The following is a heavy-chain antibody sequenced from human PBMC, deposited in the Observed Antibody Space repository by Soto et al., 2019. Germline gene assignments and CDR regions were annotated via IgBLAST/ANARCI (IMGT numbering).Heavy chain of an antibody. D-gene: IGHD3-22*01. CDR2: INAGNGNT. V-gene: IGHV1-3*01. Sequence: ASVKVSCKASGYTFTSYAMHWLRQAPGQRLEWMGWINAGNGNTKYSQKFQGRVTITRDTSASTAYMELGSLRSEDTAVYYCASGRRYYYDSSGYTYYYYYGMDVWGQGTTVTVSS. CDR1: GYTFTSYA. CDR3: ASGRRYYYDSSGYTYYYYYGMDV. J-gene: IGHJ6*02.